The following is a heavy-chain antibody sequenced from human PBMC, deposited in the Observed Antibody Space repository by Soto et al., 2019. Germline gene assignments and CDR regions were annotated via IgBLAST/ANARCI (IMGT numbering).Heavy chain of an antibody. CDR2: MNPNSGNT. D-gene: IGHD3-3*01. V-gene: IGHV1-8*01. CDR1: GYTFKDYD. J-gene: IGHJ2*01. Sequence: QVQLLQSGAEVKKPGTSVRVSCRASGYTFKDYDINWVRRAPGQGLEWMGWMNPNSGNTAYARKFPDRITMTRSVSARTAFMELSRLTPEDTAVYYCALRMTWSLWCFDLWGSGTQVTVSS. CDR3: ALRMTWSLWCFDL.